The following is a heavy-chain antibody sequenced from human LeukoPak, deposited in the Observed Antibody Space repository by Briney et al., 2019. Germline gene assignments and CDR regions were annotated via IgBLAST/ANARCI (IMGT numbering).Heavy chain of an antibody. V-gene: IGHV1-18*01. Sequence: GASVKVSCKAYGYTFTSYGISWVRQAPGQGLEWMGWISAYNGNTNYAQKLQGRVTMTTDTSTSTAYMELRSLRSDDTAVYYCARGAPYCSSTSCYKMRGAFDIWGQGTMVTVSS. J-gene: IGHJ3*02. CDR2: ISAYNGNT. CDR1: GYTFTSYG. CDR3: ARGAPYCSSTSCYKMRGAFDI. D-gene: IGHD2-2*02.